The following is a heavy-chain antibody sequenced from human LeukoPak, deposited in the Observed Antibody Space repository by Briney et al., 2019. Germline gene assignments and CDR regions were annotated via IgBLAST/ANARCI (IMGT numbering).Heavy chain of an antibody. Sequence: GGSLRLSCAASGSTFSNYWISWVRQAPGKGLEWVANINQDGSENNFVDSVRGRFTISRDNAKNSLYLQMNSLRAEDTAVYYCARDRGFLSFDYWGQGTQVTVSS. CDR2: INQDGSEN. V-gene: IGHV3-7*01. CDR3: ARDRGFLSFDY. J-gene: IGHJ4*02. D-gene: IGHD2/OR15-2a*01. CDR1: GSTFSNYW.